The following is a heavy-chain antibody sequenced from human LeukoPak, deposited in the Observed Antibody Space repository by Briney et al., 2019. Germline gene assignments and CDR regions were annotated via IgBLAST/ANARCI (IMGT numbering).Heavy chain of an antibody. V-gene: IGHV3-21*01. J-gene: IGHJ3*02. Sequence: GGSLRLSCTVSGFTFSSFTMTWVRQGPGKGLEWVASISNSGDYISYADSLKGRFTISRDNAKNSLFLQMSSLRAEDTAVYYCAREMYAGWYFAFDIWGQGTMVTVSS. CDR3: AREMYAGWYFAFDI. D-gene: IGHD6-19*01. CDR1: GFTFSSFT. CDR2: ISNSGDYI.